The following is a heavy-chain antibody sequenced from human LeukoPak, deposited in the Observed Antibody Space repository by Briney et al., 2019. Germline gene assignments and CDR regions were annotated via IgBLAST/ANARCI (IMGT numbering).Heavy chain of an antibody. CDR3: ARQAATAYDYLDY. V-gene: IGHV5-51*01. CDR1: GYSFSTYW. D-gene: IGHD1-1*01. CDR2: IYPGDSDT. J-gene: IGHJ4*02. Sequence: SGESLKISCRGSGYSFSTYWIGWVRQMPGKGLEWMGIIYPGDSDTRYSPSFQGQVTISADKSISTAYLQWSSLKASDTAMYYCARQAATAYDYLDYWGQGTLVTVSS.